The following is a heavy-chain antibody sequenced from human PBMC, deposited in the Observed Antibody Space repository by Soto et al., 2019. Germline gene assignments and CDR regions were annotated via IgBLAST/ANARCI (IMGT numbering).Heavy chain of an antibody. CDR2: IGTAGDT. V-gene: IGHV3-13*01. Sequence: PGGSLRLSCEASGFTFSGFDMHWVRQPTGKGLEWVSTIGTAGDTYYAVSVKGRFTISRDNAKNSLSLQMNSLRAGDTAVYFCARGQEVGAHFFDSWGQGTPVTVYS. D-gene: IGHD2-15*01. CDR3: ARGQEVGAHFFDS. CDR1: GFTFSGFD. J-gene: IGHJ4*02.